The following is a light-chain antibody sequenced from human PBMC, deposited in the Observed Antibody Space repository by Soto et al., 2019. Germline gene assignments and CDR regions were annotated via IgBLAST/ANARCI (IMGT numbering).Light chain of an antibody. CDR3: QTYNNWPL. CDR2: GAS. V-gene: IGKV3-15*01. J-gene: IGKJ5*01. CDR1: QSVSIN. Sequence: EIVMTQSPGTLSVSPGERATLSCRASQSVSINLAWYQQKPGQAPRLLIYGASTMATGIPARFSGSGSGTEFTLTISSLQSEDVAVYYCQTYNNWPLFGQGTRLEIK.